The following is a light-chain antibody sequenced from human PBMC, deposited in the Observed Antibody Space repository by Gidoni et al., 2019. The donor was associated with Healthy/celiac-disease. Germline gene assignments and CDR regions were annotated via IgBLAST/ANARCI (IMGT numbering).Light chain of an antibody. J-gene: IGKJ3*01. CDR3: QQYGSSRFT. CDR1: QSVSSSY. CDR2: GAS. V-gene: IGKV3-20*01. Sequence: EIVFTQSPGTLSLSPGEGATLSCRASQSVSSSYLAWYQQKPGQAPRLLIYGASSRATGVPDRFSGSGSGTDFTLTISRLEPEDFAVYYCQQYGSSRFTFGPGTKVDIK.